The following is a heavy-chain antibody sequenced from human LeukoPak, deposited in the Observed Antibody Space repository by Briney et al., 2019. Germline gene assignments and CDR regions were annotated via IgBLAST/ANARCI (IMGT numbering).Heavy chain of an antibody. CDR2: INPNSGGT. CDR3: ARDTVNDSSGYYCD. Sequence: ASVKVSCKASGYTFTGYYMHWVRQAPGQGLEWMGWINPNSGGTNYAQKFQGRVTMTRDTSISTAYMELSRLRSDDTAVYYCARDTVNDSSGYYCDWGQGTLVTVSS. V-gene: IGHV1-2*02. CDR1: GYTFTGYY. J-gene: IGHJ4*02. D-gene: IGHD3-22*01.